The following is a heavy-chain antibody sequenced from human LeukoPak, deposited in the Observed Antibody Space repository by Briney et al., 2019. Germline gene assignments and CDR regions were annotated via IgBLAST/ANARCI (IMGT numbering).Heavy chain of an antibody. J-gene: IGHJ2*01. CDR2: INTAADT. CDR3: ARAPSGWSDYWYFDL. V-gene: IGHV3-13*04. Sequence: PGGSLRLSCAASGFAFSNYDMLWVRQATGKGLEWVSAINTAADTYYPDSVKGRFTISRENAKSSLYLQMNSLRAEDTAVYYCARAPSGWSDYWYFDLWGRGTLVTVSS. D-gene: IGHD6-19*01. CDR1: GFAFSNYD.